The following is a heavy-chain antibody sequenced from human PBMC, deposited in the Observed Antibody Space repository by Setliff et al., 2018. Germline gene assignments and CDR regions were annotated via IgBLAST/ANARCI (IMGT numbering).Heavy chain of an antibody. J-gene: IGHJ4*02. Sequence: GGSLRLSCSASGFSFSRFGMYWVRQAPGKGLEWVAFVRNDGSNAYYVDSVMGRFTVSRDNSKNTLYLQMNSLRAEDTAVYYCAKARSAGQWLVYFDYWGQGTLVTVSS. CDR2: VRNDGSNA. V-gene: IGHV3-30*02. D-gene: IGHD6-19*01. CDR1: GFSFSRFG. CDR3: AKARSAGQWLVYFDY.